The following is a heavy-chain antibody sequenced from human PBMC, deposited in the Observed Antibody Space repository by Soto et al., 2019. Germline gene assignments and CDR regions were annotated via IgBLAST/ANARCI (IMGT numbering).Heavy chain of an antibody. D-gene: IGHD3-3*01. J-gene: IGHJ4*02. CDR1: GGTFSNSV. Sequence: SVKVSCKASGGTFSNSVISCVRQSPLQGLDWMGGSIPIFGTANYAQKFQGRVTIIADESTSTAYMELTSLRSEDTAVYYCARAPILVGVTPYENYFDSWGQGTLVTVSS. V-gene: IGHV1-69*13. CDR3: ARAPILVGVTPYENYFDS. CDR2: SIPIFGTA.